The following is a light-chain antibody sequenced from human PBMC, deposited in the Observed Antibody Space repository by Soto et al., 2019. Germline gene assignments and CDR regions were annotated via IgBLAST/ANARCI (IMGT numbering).Light chain of an antibody. CDR2: RDN. CDR1: SSDLGGLNY. J-gene: IGLJ2*01. CDR3: AAWDDSLRGVV. V-gene: IGLV1-47*01. Sequence: QSALTQPASVSGSPGQSITIPCSGRSSDLGGLNYVSWYQQHPGKVPKLLVYRDNQRPSGVPDRFSGSKSGTSASLAISGLRSDDEADYYCAAWDDSLRGVVFGGGTKLTVL.